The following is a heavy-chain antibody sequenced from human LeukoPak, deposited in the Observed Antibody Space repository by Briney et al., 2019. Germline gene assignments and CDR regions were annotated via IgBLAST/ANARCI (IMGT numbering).Heavy chain of an antibody. Sequence: SETLSLTCAVYGGSFSGYYWSWIRQPPGKGLEWIGEINHSGSTNYNPSLKSRVTISVDTSKNQFSLKLSSVTAADTAVYYCARVRGVIIIWFDPWGQGTLVSVSS. J-gene: IGHJ5*02. CDR1: GGSFSGYY. CDR2: INHSGST. CDR3: ARVRGVIIIWFDP. D-gene: IGHD3-10*01. V-gene: IGHV4-34*01.